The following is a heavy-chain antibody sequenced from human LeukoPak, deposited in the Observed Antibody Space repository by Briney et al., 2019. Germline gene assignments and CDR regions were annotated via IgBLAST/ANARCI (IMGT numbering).Heavy chain of an antibody. J-gene: IGHJ4*02. V-gene: IGHV3-15*01. CDR1: GFTFSGFA. CDR2: IKSKTDGGTI. CDR3: TTGVTMVRGAKTDY. D-gene: IGHD3-10*01. Sequence: GGSLRLSCAASGFTFSGFAMSWVRQAPGKGLEWVGRIKSKTDGGTIDYGAPVKGRFTISRDDSKTTVYLQMDSLKTEDTAVYYCTTGVTMVRGAKTDYWGQGTLVTV.